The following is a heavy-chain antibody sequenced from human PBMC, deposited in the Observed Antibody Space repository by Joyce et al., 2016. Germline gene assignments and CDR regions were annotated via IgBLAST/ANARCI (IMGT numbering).Heavy chain of an antibody. CDR2: ISHDGSNK. CDR1: GFTFSTYA. D-gene: IGHD3-3*01. V-gene: IGHV3-30*04. CDR3: ARDQSRGVIFSWFDP. Sequence: QVQLVESGGGVVQPGKSLRLSCVASGFTFSTYAMHWVRQAPGKWLEWVELISHDGSNKYFADSVKGRFTISRDNSKNTLDLQMNSLRAEDTAVYYCARDQSRGVIFSWFDPWGQGTRVIVSS. J-gene: IGHJ5*02.